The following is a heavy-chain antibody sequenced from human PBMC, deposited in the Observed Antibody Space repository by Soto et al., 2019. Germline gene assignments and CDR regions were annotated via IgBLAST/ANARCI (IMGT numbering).Heavy chain of an antibody. CDR1: GFTFSSYA. J-gene: IGHJ5*02. CDR3: ASLGLVAAAGTPPGWFDP. V-gene: IGHV3-64*04. D-gene: IGHD6-13*01. Sequence: GGSLRLSCSASGFTFSSYAMHWVRQAPGKGLEYVSAISSNGGSTYYADSVKGRFTISRDNSKNTLYLQMNSLRAEDTAVYYCASLGLVAAAGTPPGWFDPWGQGTLVTVSS. CDR2: ISSNGGST.